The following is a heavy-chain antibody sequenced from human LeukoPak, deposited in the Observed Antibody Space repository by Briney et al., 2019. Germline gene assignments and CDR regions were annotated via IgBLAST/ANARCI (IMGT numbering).Heavy chain of an antibody. J-gene: IGHJ4*02. Sequence: XSXFTFXXXXMNXXXXXPXXXXXXVSSISSSSSYIYYADSVKGRFTISRDNAKNSLYLQMNSLRAEDTAVYYCARDWGSSSYFDYWGQGTLVTVSS. CDR2: ISSSSSYI. CDR1: XFTFXXXX. D-gene: IGHD7-27*01. CDR3: ARDWGSSSYFDY. V-gene: IGHV3-21*01.